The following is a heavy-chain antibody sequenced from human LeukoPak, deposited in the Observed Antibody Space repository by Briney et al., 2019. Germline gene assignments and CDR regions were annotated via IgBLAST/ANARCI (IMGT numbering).Heavy chain of an antibody. J-gene: IGHJ6*02. V-gene: IGHV3-21*01. Sequence: GGSLRLSCAASGFTFSSYSMNWVRQAPGKGLEWVSSISSGSSYIYYADSVKGRFTISRDNAKNSLYLQMNSLRAEDTAVYYCARDLGYSGYDRSYGMDVWGQWTTVTVSS. CDR1: GFTFSSYS. CDR2: ISSGSSYI. D-gene: IGHD5-12*01. CDR3: ARDLGYSGYDRSYGMDV.